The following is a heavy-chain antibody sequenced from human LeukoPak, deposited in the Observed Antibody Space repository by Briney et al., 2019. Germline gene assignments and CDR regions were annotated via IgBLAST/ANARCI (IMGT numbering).Heavy chain of an antibody. Sequence: KPGGSLRLSCAASGFTFSRYTMNWVRQGPGKGLEWVSSISGTSSNRYYAESVKGRFSISRDDATNSVYLQMNSLRVEDTAVYYCARDASPYDSINWFDPWGQGTLVTVSS. CDR3: ARDASPYDSINWFDP. CDR1: GFTFSRYT. D-gene: IGHD3-3*01. J-gene: IGHJ5*02. V-gene: IGHV3-21*01. CDR2: ISGTSSNR.